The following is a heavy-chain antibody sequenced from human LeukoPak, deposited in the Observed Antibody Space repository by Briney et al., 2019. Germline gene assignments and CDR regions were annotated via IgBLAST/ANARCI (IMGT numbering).Heavy chain of an antibody. CDR1: GFTFSSYE. V-gene: IGHV3-21*01. D-gene: IGHD3-16*02. CDR3: ARDHYDYVWGSYRTFDY. Sequence: GGSLRLSCAASGFTFSSYEMNWVRQAPGKGLEWVSSISSSSSYIYYADSVKGRFTISRDNAKNSLYLQMNSLRAEDTAVYYCARDHYDYVWGSYRTFDYWGQGTLVTVSS. J-gene: IGHJ4*02. CDR2: ISSSSSYI.